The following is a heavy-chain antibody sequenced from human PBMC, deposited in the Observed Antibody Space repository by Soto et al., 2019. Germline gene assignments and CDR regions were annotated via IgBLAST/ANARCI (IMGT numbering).Heavy chain of an antibody. Sequence: QVQLVQSGYEVKEPGASVTVSCKASGYTFNNYGITWVRQAPGQGLEWIGWISAYNGNANYAQKFQGRVTLTRDTSTSTAYLELRSLRSDDTAVYYCARGTGRFGELFDAFDIWGQGTMVPVSS. CDR3: ARGTGRFGELFDAFDI. J-gene: IGHJ3*02. V-gene: IGHV1-18*01. CDR1: GYTFNNYG. D-gene: IGHD3-10*01. CDR2: ISAYNGNA.